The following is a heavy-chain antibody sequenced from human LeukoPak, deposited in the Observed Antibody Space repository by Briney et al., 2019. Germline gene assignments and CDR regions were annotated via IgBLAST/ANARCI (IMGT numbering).Heavy chain of an antibody. J-gene: IGHJ4*02. Sequence: GGSLRLSCTASGFTFSNYVISWVRQAPGKGLEWVSGISGSGGSTYYADSVKGRFTISRDNSKNTLYLQMNSLRAEDTAVYYCARDVAVAAAYFDYWGQGTLVTVSS. CDR2: ISGSGGST. D-gene: IGHD6-19*01. CDR3: ARDVAVAAAYFDY. V-gene: IGHV3-23*01. CDR1: GFTFSNYV.